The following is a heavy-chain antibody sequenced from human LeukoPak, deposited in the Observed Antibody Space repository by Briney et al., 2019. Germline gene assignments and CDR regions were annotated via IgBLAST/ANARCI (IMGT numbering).Heavy chain of an antibody. V-gene: IGHV3-21*01. D-gene: IGHD2-2*01. CDR1: GFTFSSYS. CDR3: ARRASVVVPARYGMDV. Sequence: GGSLRLSCAASGFTFSSYSMNWVRQAPGKGLEWVSSISSSSSYIYYADSVKGRFTISRDNAKNSLYLQMNSLRAEDTAVYYCARRASVVVPARYGMDVWGKGTTVTVSS. J-gene: IGHJ6*04. CDR2: ISSSSSYI.